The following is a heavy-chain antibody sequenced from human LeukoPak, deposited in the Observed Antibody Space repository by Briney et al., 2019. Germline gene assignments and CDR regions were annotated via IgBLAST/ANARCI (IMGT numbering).Heavy chain of an antibody. D-gene: IGHD6-13*01. CDR1: GYTFTSYY. CDR3: ARGGIAAAGTDY. V-gene: IGHV1-46*01. CDR2: INPSGGST. J-gene: IGHJ4*02. Sequence: ASVKVSCKASGYTFTSYYMHWVRQAPGQGLEWMGIINPSGGSTSYAQKFQGRVAMTRDMSTSTVYMELSSLRSEDTAVYYCARGGIAAAGTDYWGQGTLVTVSS.